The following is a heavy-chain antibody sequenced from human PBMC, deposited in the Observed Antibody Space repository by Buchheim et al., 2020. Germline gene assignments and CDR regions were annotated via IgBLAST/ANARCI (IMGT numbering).Heavy chain of an antibody. CDR1: GLIFTNAW. Sequence: EVQLVESGGGLVKPGGSLGLSCAASGLIFTNAWMGWVRPAPGKGLEWVGRIKSKADGGTQDYAAPGKGRFHHSRVESKNTLFRQMNSLKTEDTGVYYCTTSRGRYLNMDVWGQGTT. CDR2: IKSKADGGTQ. CDR3: TTSRGRYLNMDV. J-gene: IGHJ6*02. D-gene: IGHD1-1*01. V-gene: IGHV3-15*01.